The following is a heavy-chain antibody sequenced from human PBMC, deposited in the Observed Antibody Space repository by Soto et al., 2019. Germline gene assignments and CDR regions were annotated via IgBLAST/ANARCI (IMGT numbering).Heavy chain of an antibody. V-gene: IGHV4-39*01. CDR3: ARHLTYCSAGSCYSDFPFYGMDV. CDR1: GGSISSSSYY. Sequence: QLQLQESGPGLVKPSETLSLTCTVSGGSISSSSYYWGGIRQPPGKGLEWIGSIFYSGSTYYNPSLKRRVTISVDTSKNQFSLKLGSVTAADTAVYYCARHLTYCSAGSCYSDFPFYGMDVWGPGTTVTVSS. D-gene: IGHD2-15*01. CDR2: IFYSGST. J-gene: IGHJ6*02.